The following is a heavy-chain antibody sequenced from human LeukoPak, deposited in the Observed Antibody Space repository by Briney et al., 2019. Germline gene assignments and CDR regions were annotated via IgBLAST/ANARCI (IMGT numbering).Heavy chain of an antibody. D-gene: IGHD5-18*01. V-gene: IGHV1-69*05. CDR1: GGTFSSYA. CDR3: ASSRPIQLWLSNAFDI. CDR2: IIPIFGTA. J-gene: IGHJ3*02. Sequence: SVKVSCKASGGTFSSYAISWVRQAPGQGLEWMGGIIPIFGTANYAQTFQGRVTITTDESTSTAYMELSSLRSEDTAVYYCASSRPIQLWLSNAFDIWGQGTMVTVSS.